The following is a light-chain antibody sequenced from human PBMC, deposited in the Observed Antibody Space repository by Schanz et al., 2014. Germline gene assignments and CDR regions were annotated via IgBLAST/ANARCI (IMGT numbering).Light chain of an antibody. CDR3: SSYAGNKYV. CDR1: SSDVGAYNF. CDR2: EVN. V-gene: IGLV2-8*01. J-gene: IGLJ1*01. Sequence: QSALTQPPSASGSPGQSVTISCTGTSSDVGAYNFVSWYEQHPGKAPKLMINEVNKRPSGVPDRFSGSKSGNTAFLTVSGLQAEDEGDYYCSSYAGNKYVFGTGTKLTVL.